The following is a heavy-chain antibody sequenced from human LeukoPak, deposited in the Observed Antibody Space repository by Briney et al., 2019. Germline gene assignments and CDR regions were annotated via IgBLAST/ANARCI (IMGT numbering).Heavy chain of an antibody. J-gene: IGHJ4*02. D-gene: IGHD3-10*01. CDR3: ARHPELYFFDY. CDR1: GGSISRYY. CDR2: IYYSGST. Sequence: KASETLSLTCTVSGGSISRYYWSWIRQPPGKGLEWIGYIYYSGSTNYNPSLKSRVTISADTSKNQVSLTLSSVTAADTAVYYCARHPELYFFDYWGQGTLVTVSS. V-gene: IGHV4-59*08.